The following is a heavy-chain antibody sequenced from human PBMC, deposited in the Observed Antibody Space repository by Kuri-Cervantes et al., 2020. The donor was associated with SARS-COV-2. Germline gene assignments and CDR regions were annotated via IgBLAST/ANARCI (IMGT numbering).Heavy chain of an antibody. Sequence: GESLKISCAASGFTFSNYALSWVRQAPGKGLEWVATISGGGKITHYADSVKGRFTMSRDNSKNTLYLQMNSLRAEDTAVYYCAQRAWHYDSSGSFDYWGQGTLVTVSS. D-gene: IGHD3-22*01. V-gene: IGHV3-23*01. J-gene: IGHJ4*02. CDR3: AQRAWHYDSSGSFDY. CDR2: ISGGGKIT. CDR1: GFTFSNYA.